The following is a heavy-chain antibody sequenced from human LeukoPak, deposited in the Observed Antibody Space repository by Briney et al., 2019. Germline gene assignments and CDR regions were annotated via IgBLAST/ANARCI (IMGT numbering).Heavy chain of an antibody. J-gene: IGHJ5*02. CDR2: IEQDGSEK. Sequence: GGSLRLSCAASGFTFSSYWMSWVRQAPGKGLEWVANIEQDGSEKYYVDSVKGRFTISRDNSKSTVYLQMNSLRVEDAAVYYCSKDLTSDFGGDLDPWGQGTLVTVSS. D-gene: IGHD3-10*01. CDR1: GFTFSSYW. V-gene: IGHV3-7*01. CDR3: SKDLTSDFGGDLDP.